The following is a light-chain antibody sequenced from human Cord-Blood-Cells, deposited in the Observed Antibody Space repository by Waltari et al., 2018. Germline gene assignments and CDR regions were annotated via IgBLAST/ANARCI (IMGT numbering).Light chain of an antibody. CDR2: DAS. V-gene: IGKV3-11*01. J-gene: IGKJ5*01. CDR3: QRRSNWPPT. CDR1: QSVSSH. Sequence: ELVLTQPPATLSFPPGQRATLPGRAIQSVSSHLAWYHQNPGQAPRLLIYDASNRATGIPARFSASGSGADFTLTISSLEPEDVAVYYCQRRSNWPPTFGQGTRLEI.